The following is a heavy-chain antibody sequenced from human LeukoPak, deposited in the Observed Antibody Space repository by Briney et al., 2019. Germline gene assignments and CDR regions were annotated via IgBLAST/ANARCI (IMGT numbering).Heavy chain of an antibody. D-gene: IGHD3-3*01. CDR2: INHRGST. Sequence: PSETLSLTCAVYGGSFSGYYWSWIRQPPGKGLEWIGEINHRGSTNYNPSLKSRVTISVDTSKNQCSLKLSSVTAADTAVYYCARGQPYYDFWSGSATNFDYWGQGTLVTVSS. V-gene: IGHV4-34*01. CDR3: ARGQPYYDFWSGSATNFDY. J-gene: IGHJ4*02. CDR1: GGSFSGYY.